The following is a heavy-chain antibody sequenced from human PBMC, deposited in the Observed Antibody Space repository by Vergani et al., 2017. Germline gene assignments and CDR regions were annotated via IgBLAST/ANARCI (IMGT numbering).Heavy chain of an antibody. Sequence: QVQLQESGPGLVKPSQTLSLTCTVSGGSIGSGSYYWSWIRQPAGKGLEWIGRIYTSGSTNYNPTLKSRVTISVDTSKNQFSLKLSSVTAADTAVYYCARDASVLTGYPYYYGMDVWGQGTTVTVSS. CDR1: GGSIGSGSYY. V-gene: IGHV4-61*02. D-gene: IGHD3-9*01. CDR3: ARDASVLTGYPYYYGMDV. J-gene: IGHJ6*02. CDR2: IYTSGST.